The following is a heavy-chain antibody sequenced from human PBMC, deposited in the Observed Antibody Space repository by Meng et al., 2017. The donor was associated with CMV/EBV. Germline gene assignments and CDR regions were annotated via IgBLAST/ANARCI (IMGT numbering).Heavy chain of an antibody. Sequence: ELIQQSGPALVRPSEPLSITFTVSGCSISSYYWSWIRQPAGKGLEWIGRIYTSGSTNYNPSLKSRVTMSVDTSKNQFSLKLSSVTAADTAVYYCARGPEVDYGDYVGLDYWGQGTLVTVSS. V-gene: IGHV4-4*07. J-gene: IGHJ4*02. CDR2: IYTSGST. CDR3: ARGPEVDYGDYVGLDY. D-gene: IGHD4-17*01. CDR1: GCSISSYY.